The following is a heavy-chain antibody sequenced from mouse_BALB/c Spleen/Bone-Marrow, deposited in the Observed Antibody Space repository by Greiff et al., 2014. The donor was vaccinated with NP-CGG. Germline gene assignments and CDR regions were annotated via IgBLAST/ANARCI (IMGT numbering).Heavy chain of an antibody. CDR1: GYTFTDHI. D-gene: IGHD1-1*01. CDR3: GRGNYGSSYAMDY. V-gene: IGHV1-11*01. CDR2: IYPVSGET. J-gene: IGHJ4*01. Sequence: QVQLKESGAELASPGASVTLSCKASGYTFTDHIMNWVKKRPGQGLEWIGRIYPVSGETNYNQKFMGKATFSVDRSSSTVYMVLNSLTSEVPAVYYCGRGNYGSSYAMDYWGQGTSVTVSS.